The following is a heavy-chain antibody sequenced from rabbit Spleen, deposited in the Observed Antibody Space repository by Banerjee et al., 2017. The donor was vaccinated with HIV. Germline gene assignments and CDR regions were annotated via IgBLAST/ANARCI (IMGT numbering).Heavy chain of an antibody. CDR2: IYGGSSGST. V-gene: IGHV1S40*01. CDR3: ARGYGFAMSRLDL. J-gene: IGHJ3*01. D-gene: IGHD6-1*01. CDR1: GFDLNTAYD. Sequence: QSLEESGGGLVKPGGTLTLTCKGSGFDLNTAYDMCWVRQAPGKGLEWIACIYGGSSGSTYYASWAKGRFTISKTSSTTVTLQMTSLTAADTATYFCARGYGFAMSRLDLWGQGTLVTVS.